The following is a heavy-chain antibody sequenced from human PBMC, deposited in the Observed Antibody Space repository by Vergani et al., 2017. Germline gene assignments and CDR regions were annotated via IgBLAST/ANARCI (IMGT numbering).Heavy chain of an antibody. CDR3: ARDNKQLLPIALDL. CDR2: IYVSGIT. CDR1: GASINNDFYY. J-gene: IGHJ3*01. Sequence: QVQLQESGPGLVKPSQTLSLICTVSGASINNDFYYLHWIRQPAGKGLEWIGRIYVSGITDYNSSLQSRVSMSVDTSKNQFSLTLSAVTPADTAVYYCARDNKQLLPIALDLWGQETIVTV. V-gene: IGHV4-61*02. D-gene: IGHD4-23*01.